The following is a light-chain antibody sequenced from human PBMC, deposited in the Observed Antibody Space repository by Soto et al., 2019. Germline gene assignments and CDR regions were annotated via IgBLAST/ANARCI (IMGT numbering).Light chain of an antibody. J-gene: IGKJ1*01. CDR3: QQYNSWPQT. Sequence: ETVLTQSPAILSVSPGERVTLSCRASETVSTNLAWYQQRPGQAPRLLIYDVSTGATGIPARFSGRRSGTDFTLTISSLQSEDLAVYYCQQYNSWPQTFGQGTKVDIK. CDR2: DVS. V-gene: IGKV3-15*01. CDR1: ETVSTN.